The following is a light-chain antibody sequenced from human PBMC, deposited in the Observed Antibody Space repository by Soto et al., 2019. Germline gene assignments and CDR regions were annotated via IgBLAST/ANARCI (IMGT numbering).Light chain of an antibody. V-gene: IGKV3-11*01. CDR1: HSVITY. Sequence: PGQRATLSCRASHSVITYLGWYQQKPGQAPRLLIYDASKRATGVPARFSGSGSGTDFTLTISSLEPEDSAVYYCQHYNNWPWTFGQGTKVEI. CDR3: QHYNNWPWT. J-gene: IGKJ1*01. CDR2: DAS.